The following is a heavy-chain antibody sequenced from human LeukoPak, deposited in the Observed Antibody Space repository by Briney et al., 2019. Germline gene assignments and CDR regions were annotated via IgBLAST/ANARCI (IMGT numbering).Heavy chain of an antibody. Sequence: GGSLRLSCAASGFTFSDYYLSWIRQAPGKGLECVSYISSTDGTMFYAASVKGRFSISRDNAQNSLHLQMNSLRAEDSAIYYCVRVSKDTLLPSFFDYWGQGTPVTVSS. D-gene: IGHD3-3*02. CDR1: GFTFSDYY. CDR2: ISSTDGTM. J-gene: IGHJ4*02. V-gene: IGHV3-11*04. CDR3: VRVSKDTLLPSFFDY.